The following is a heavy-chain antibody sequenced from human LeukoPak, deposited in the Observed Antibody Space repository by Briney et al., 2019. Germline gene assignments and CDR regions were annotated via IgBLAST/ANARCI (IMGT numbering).Heavy chain of an antibody. CDR3: ARGARYNYGLMNY. J-gene: IGHJ4*02. V-gene: IGHV4-38-2*02. Sequence: SETLSLTCTVSGYSISSGYYWGWIRQPPGKGLEWLGSIYYSGSTYYNPSLKSRVTISVDTSKNQFSLKLNSVTAADTAVYYCARGARYNYGLMNYWGQGTLVTVSS. CDR2: IYYSGST. D-gene: IGHD5-18*01. CDR1: GYSISSGYY.